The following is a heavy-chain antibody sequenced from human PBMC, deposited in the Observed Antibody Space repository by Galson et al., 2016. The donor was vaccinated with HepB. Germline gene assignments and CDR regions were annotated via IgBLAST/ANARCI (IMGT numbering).Heavy chain of an antibody. CDR2: IYYSGST. D-gene: IGHD4-17*01. Sequence: LSLTCTVSGSSVSSGGYYWSWIRQHPGKGLEWIGYIYYSGSTYYNPSLKSRVSISVDTSKNQFSLKLSSVTAAATAVYYCARMVYGDAYYFDYWGQGTLVTVSS. CDR1: GSSVSSGGYY. J-gene: IGHJ4*02. V-gene: IGHV4-31*03. CDR3: ARMVYGDAYYFDY.